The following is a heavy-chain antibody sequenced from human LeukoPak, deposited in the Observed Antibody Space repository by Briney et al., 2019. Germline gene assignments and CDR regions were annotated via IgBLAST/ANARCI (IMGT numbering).Heavy chain of an antibody. D-gene: IGHD2-15*01. CDR3: ARANCSGGSCYYYYGMDV. J-gene: IGHJ6*02. CDR2: IIPIFGTA. CDR1: GGTFSSYA. Sequence: ASVKVSCKASGGTFSSYAISWVRQAPGQGLEWMGGIIPIFGTANYAQKFQGRVTITADESTSTAYMELSSLRSEDTAMYYCARANCSGGSCYYYYGMDVWGQGTTVTVSS. V-gene: IGHV1-69*01.